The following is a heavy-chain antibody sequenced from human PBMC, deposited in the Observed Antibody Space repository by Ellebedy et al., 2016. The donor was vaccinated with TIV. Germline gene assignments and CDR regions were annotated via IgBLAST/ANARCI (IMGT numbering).Heavy chain of an antibody. J-gene: IGHJ4*02. V-gene: IGHV4-34*01. Sequence: SETLSLTXAVYGGSFSGYYWSWIRQPPGKGLEWIGEINHSGSTNYNPPLKSRVTISVDTSKNQFSLKLSSVTAADTAVYYCARGGKGYSATRVHFGYWGQGTLVTVSS. CDR2: INHSGST. CDR1: GGSFSGYY. CDR3: ARGGKGYSATRVHFGY. D-gene: IGHD2-15*01.